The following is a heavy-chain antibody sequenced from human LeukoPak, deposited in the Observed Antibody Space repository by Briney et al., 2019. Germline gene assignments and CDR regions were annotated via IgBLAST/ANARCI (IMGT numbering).Heavy chain of an antibody. Sequence: PSETLSLTCTVSGGSISSSTFYWGWIRQPPGKGLEWIGTIYYSGSTFYNPSLKSRVTVSVDTSKNQFSLKLSSVTAADTAVYYCARVVWRYCSGGSCYGGYYYYYMDVWGKGTTVTVSS. CDR2: IYYSGST. J-gene: IGHJ6*03. CDR1: GGSISSSTFY. V-gene: IGHV4-39*07. CDR3: ARVVWRYCSGGSCYGGYYYYYMDV. D-gene: IGHD2-15*01.